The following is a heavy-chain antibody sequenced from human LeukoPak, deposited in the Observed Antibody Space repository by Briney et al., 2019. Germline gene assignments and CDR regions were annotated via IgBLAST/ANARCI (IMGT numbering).Heavy chain of an antibody. J-gene: IGHJ3*02. V-gene: IGHV3-9*01. Sequence: GGSLRLSCAASGFTFSDSYMTWVRQAPGKGLEWVSGISWNSGSIGYADSVKGRFTISRDNAKNSLYLQMNSLRAEDTAVYYCARVFSQWELKGAFDIWGQGTMVTVSS. CDR3: ARVFSQWELKGAFDI. D-gene: IGHD1-26*01. CDR2: ISWNSGSI. CDR1: GFTFSDSY.